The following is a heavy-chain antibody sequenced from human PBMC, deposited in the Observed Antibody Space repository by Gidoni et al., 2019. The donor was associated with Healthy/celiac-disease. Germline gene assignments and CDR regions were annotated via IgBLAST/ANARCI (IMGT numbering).Heavy chain of an antibody. Sequence: QVQLQESGPGLVKPSQTLSLTCTFSGGSISSGSYYWSWIRQPAGKGLEWSGRIYTSGRTNYNPSLKSRVTISVDTSKNQFSLKLSSVTAADTAVYYCARAGTGSKFDPWGQGTLVTVSS. CDR2: IYTSGRT. V-gene: IGHV4-61*02. CDR3: ARAGTGSKFDP. D-gene: IGHD3-10*01. J-gene: IGHJ5*02. CDR1: GGSISSGSYY.